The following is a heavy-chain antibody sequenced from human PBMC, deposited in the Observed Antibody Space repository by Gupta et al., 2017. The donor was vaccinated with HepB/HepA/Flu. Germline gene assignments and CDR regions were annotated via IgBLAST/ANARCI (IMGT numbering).Heavy chain of an antibody. D-gene: IGHD2-2*01. Sequence: QVQLVQSGAEVKKHGASVKVPCKASGYTFPGYYMHWLRQAPGRGLEWMGWINPNSSGKKFEQKFQGRVTMTRDTSISTAYMELSSLRSDDTAVYYCARGSAIVVVPAAIGHRYYYMDVWGKGTTVTVSS. CDR3: ARGSAIVVVPAAIGHRYYYMDV. V-gene: IGHV1-2*02. CDR1: GYTFPGYY. CDR2: INPNSSGK. J-gene: IGHJ6*03.